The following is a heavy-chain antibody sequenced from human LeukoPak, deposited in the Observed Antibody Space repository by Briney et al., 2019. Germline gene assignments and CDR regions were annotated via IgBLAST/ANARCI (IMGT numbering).Heavy chain of an antibody. Sequence: PSQTLSLTCTVSGGSISSDDYYWSWIRQPPGKGLEWIGHITYSGSTDYSPSLRSRGTMSVDTSKNQFSLKLNSVTAAETAMYFCARGGVGGYDYFDSWGQGTLVAVSS. J-gene: IGHJ4*02. D-gene: IGHD5-12*01. CDR1: GGSISSDDYY. V-gene: IGHV4-30-4*01. CDR3: ARGGVGGYDYFDS. CDR2: ITYSGST.